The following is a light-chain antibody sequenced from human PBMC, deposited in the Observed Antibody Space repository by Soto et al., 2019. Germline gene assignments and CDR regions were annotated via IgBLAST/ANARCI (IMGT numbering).Light chain of an antibody. CDR2: SNN. CDR3: AAWDDSLNGWV. Sequence: QTVVTQPPSASGTPGQRVTISCSGSSSNIGSNTVNWYQQLPGTAPKLLIYSNNQRPLGVPDRFSGSKSGTSASLAISGLQSEDEADYYCAAWDDSLNGWVFGGGTKLTVL. CDR1: SSNIGSNT. J-gene: IGLJ3*02. V-gene: IGLV1-44*01.